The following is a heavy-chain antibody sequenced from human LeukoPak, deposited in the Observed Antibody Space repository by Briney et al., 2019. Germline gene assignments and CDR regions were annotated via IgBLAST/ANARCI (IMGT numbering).Heavy chain of an antibody. J-gene: IGHJ3*02. CDR1: GYTFTSYD. Sequence: ASVKVSCKASGYTFTSYDINWVRQATGQGLEWMGWMNPNSGNTGYAQKFQGRVTMTRNTSISTAYMELSSLRSEDTAVYYCARSYVKVDRYGSGRYDAFDIWGQGTMVTVSS. V-gene: IGHV1-8*01. CDR2: MNPNSGNT. D-gene: IGHD3-10*01. CDR3: ARSYVKVDRYGSGRYDAFDI.